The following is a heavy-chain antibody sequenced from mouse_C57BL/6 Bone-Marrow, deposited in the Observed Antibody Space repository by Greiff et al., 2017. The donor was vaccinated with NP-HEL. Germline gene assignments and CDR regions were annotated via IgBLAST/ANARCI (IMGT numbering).Heavy chain of an antibody. D-gene: IGHD1-1*01. Sequence: EVQGVESGPGLAKPSQTLSLTCSVTGYSITSDYWNWIRKFPGNKLEYMGYISYSGSTYYNPSLKSRISITRDTSKNQYYLQLNSVTTEDTATYYCARATITPLGYFDVWGTGTTVTVSS. V-gene: IGHV3-8*01. J-gene: IGHJ1*03. CDR3: ARATITPLGYFDV. CDR2: ISYSGST. CDR1: GYSITSDY.